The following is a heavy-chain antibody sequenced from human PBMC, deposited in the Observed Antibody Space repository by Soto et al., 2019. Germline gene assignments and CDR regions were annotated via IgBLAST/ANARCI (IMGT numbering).Heavy chain of an antibody. D-gene: IGHD4-17*01. J-gene: IGHJ4*02. CDR3: ASDLSYGDFDY. V-gene: IGHV1-18*01. CDR1: GYTFTSYG. Sequence: QVQLVQSGAEVKKPGASVKVSCKASGYTFTSYGISWVRQAPGQGLEWMGWISAYNGNTKYAQKLQGRVTMTTNTTTSTDYMELRSLRSDDTAVYYCASDLSYGDFDYWGQGTLVTVSS. CDR2: ISAYNGNT.